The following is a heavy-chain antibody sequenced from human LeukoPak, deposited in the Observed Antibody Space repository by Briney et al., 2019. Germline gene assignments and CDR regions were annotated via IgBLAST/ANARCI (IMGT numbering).Heavy chain of an antibody. Sequence: GGSLRLSGAASGFTFSSYGMHWVRQAPGKGLEWVAVIWYDGSNKYYADSVKGRFTISRDNSKNTLYLQMNSLRAEDMAVYYCARGRDSGNGFDYWGQGTLVTVSS. J-gene: IGHJ4*02. CDR2: IWYDGSNK. D-gene: IGHD3-10*01. CDR1: GFTFSSYG. V-gene: IGHV3-33*01. CDR3: ARGRDSGNGFDY.